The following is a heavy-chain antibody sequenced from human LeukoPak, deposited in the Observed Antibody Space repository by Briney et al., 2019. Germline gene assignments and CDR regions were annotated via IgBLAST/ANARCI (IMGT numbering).Heavy chain of an antibody. D-gene: IGHD3-22*01. CDR1: GFTFSSYS. CDR2: LFSSSTYK. V-gene: IGHV3-21*01. Sequence: NPGRSLRLSCAASGFTFSSYSMNWVRQAPGKGLDWVSSLFSSSTYKYYADSVKGRFTISRDNAKNSLYLQMNSLRGEDTAVYYCARMDDSSGYAFDIWGQGTMVTVSS. J-gene: IGHJ3*02. CDR3: ARMDDSSGYAFDI.